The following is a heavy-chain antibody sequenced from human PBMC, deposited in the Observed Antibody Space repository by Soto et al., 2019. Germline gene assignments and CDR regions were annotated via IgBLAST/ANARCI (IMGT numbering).Heavy chain of an antibody. CDR3: ARGDIVVVPAAGSYYYYGMDV. V-gene: IGHV1-69*13. CDR1: GGTFSSYA. D-gene: IGHD2-2*01. Sequence: SVKVSCKASGGTFSSYAISWVRQAPGQGLEWMGGIIPIFGTANYAQKFQGRVTITADESTSTAYMELSSLRSEDTAVYYCARGDIVVVPAAGSYYYYGMDVWGQGTTVTV. J-gene: IGHJ6*02. CDR2: IIPIFGTA.